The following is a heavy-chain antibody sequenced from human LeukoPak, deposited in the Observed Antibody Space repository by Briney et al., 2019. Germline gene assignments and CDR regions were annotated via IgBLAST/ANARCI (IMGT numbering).Heavy chain of an antibody. V-gene: IGHV4-61*02. D-gene: IGHD5-18*01. J-gene: IGHJ6*02. Sequence: SETLSLTCTVSGDSISSGSSYWSWIRQPAGKGLEWIGRIYTSGSTHYNPSLKSRATISIDTSKNQFSLKLSPVTAADTAVYYCARGLIQKSSLYGMDVWGQGTTVTVSS. CDR3: ARGLIQKSSLYGMDV. CDR1: GDSISSGSSY. CDR2: IYTSGST.